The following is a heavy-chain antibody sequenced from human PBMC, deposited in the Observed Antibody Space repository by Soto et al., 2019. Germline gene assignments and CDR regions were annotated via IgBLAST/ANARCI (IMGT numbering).Heavy chain of an antibody. Sequence: QVLLVQSGAEVKKPGASVKVSCKASGYTFTSYGIRWVRQAPGQGLEWMGWISAYNGNTNYAQKLQGRVTMTTDTSTSKAYMGLRSLRSYDTAVYYCAREEGWVGVPPRGALGYLGQGTLVTVSS. CDR3: AREEGWVGVPPRGALGY. D-gene: IGHD3-3*01. CDR1: GYTFTSYG. J-gene: IGHJ4*02. V-gene: IGHV1-18*01. CDR2: ISAYNGNT.